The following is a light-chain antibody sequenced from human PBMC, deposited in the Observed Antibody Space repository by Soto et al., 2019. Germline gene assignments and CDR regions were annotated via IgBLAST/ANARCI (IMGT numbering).Light chain of an antibody. Sequence: QSVLTQPPSASGTPGQRVTISCSGSSSNIGSNYVYWYQQLPGTAPKLLIYRNNQRPSGVPDRFSGSKSGTSASLAISGLRSEDEAHYYCAAWDDSLRGVFGGGTQLTVL. CDR2: RNN. CDR3: AAWDDSLRGV. V-gene: IGLV1-47*01. J-gene: IGLJ2*01. CDR1: SSNIGSNY.